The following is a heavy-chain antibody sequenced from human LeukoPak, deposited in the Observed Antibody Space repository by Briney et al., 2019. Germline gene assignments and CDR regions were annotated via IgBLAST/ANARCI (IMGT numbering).Heavy chain of an antibody. Sequence: ASVKVSCKASGYTFTSYNMHWVRQAPGQGLEWMGIINPSGGSTSYAQKFQGRVTMTRDTSTSTVYMELSSLRSEDTAVYYCAREAFLAAASYYFDYWGQGTLVTVSS. CDR2: INPSGGST. J-gene: IGHJ4*02. V-gene: IGHV1-46*01. D-gene: IGHD6-13*01. CDR3: AREAFLAAASYYFDY. CDR1: GYTFTSYN.